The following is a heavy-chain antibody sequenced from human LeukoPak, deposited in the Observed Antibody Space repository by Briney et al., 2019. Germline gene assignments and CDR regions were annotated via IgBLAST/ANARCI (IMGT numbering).Heavy chain of an antibody. D-gene: IGHD6-13*01. CDR1: GDSITTAY. V-gene: IGHV4-59*01. J-gene: IGHJ4*02. Sequence: PSETLSLTCTVSGDSITTAYWSWMRQPPGKGLESIGYIFYTGDKNCNPSLGSRVTMSLDTSKNQVSLRLTSVTPADTGVYYCTKGTRQPLWGQGTLVTVSS. CDR2: IFYTGDK. CDR3: TKGTRQPL.